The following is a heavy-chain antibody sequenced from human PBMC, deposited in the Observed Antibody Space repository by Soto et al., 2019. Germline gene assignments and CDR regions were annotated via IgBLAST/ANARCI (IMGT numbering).Heavy chain of an antibody. Sequence: GGSLRLSCVGSGVTFINSWIHWVRQAPGEGLVWVSRINSDGSDAGYADSVKGRFTVSRDNTKNTVFLQMNSLRAEDTAVYHCTRDFDWGSAYWGQGTLVTVSS. CDR2: INSDGSDA. V-gene: IGHV3-74*01. D-gene: IGHD7-27*01. J-gene: IGHJ4*02. CDR3: TRDFDWGSAY. CDR1: GVTFINSW.